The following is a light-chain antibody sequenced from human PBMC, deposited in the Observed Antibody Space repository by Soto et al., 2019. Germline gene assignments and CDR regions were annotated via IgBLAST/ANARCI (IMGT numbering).Light chain of an antibody. Sequence: QSSLTQPPSASGSPGQSVTISCTGTSSDIGTYDYVSWYQHLPDKAPKLIIYEVSKRPSGVPDRFSGSKSGNTASLTVSGLQAEDEGDYYCCSYGGGNNFYVVGNGTKVTV. CDR3: CSYGGGNNFYV. J-gene: IGLJ1*01. CDR1: SSDIGTYDY. CDR2: EVS. V-gene: IGLV2-8*01.